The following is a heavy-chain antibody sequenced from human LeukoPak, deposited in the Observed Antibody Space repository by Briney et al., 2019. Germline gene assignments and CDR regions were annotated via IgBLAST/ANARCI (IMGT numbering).Heavy chain of an antibody. D-gene: IGHD1-26*01. J-gene: IGHJ4*02. CDR3: AKGPVSAIVGATTLDY. CDR2: INSDATST. V-gene: IGHV3-74*01. CDR1: RFTFSNYW. Sequence: GGSLRLSCGGSRFTFSNYWIHWVRQAPGKGLVWVSRINSDATSTIYADSVKGRFTISRDNSKNTVYLQMNSLRVEDTAVYYCAKGPVSAIVGATTLDYWGQGTLVTVSS.